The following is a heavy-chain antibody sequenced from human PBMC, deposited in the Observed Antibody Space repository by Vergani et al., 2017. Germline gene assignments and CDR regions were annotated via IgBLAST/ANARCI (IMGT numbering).Heavy chain of an antibody. CDR3: ARPVGPSAIADGYHV. Sequence: QLQLQESGPGLMRPAETLSLSCRVSGDSISRSHYYWGFIRQPPGKGLEWIGSISSSGSPYYNPTLKSRLAFSVDTSKNLFSLRLKSVTATDTGMYYCARPVGPSAIADGYHVWGQGTMVTVS. J-gene: IGHJ3*01. D-gene: IGHD3-10*01. CDR2: ISSSGSP. V-gene: IGHV4-39*02. CDR1: GDSISRSHYY.